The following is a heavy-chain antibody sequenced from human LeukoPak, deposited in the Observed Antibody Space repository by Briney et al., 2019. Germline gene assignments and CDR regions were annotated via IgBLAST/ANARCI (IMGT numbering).Heavy chain of an antibody. J-gene: IGHJ5*01. CDR3: AKNRVPTAITPDS. CDR2: IPYDSSNK. V-gene: IGHV3-30*18. D-gene: IGHD2-2*02. CDR1: GFSFSSYG. Sequence: GSLRLSCAASGFSFSSYGMHWLRQAPGKGLEWLAVIPYDSSNKYYTDSVKGRFTISRDNSKNTLFLQMNSLRAEDTAVYYCAKNRVPTAITPDSWGQGTLVTVSS.